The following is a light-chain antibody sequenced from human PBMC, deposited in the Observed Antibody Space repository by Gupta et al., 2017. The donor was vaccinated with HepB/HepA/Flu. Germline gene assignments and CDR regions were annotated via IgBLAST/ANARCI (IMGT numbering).Light chain of an antibody. J-gene: IGKJ4*01. CDR1: QSVSSSY. CDR3: QQDCSSPT. Sequence: EIVLTQSPGTLSLSPGERATLSCRASQSVSSSYLAWYQQKPGQAPRLLIYGASSRATGIPDRFSGSGSGTDFTLTSSRLEPEDFAVYYLQQDCSSPTFGGGTKVEIK. V-gene: IGKV3-20*01. CDR2: GAS.